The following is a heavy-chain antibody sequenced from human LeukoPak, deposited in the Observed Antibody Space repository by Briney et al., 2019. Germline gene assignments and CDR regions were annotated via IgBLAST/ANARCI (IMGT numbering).Heavy chain of an antibody. J-gene: IGHJ1*01. D-gene: IGHD6-19*01. CDR3: ARLVAVAGTGGYFHH. CDR2: IYPGDSDT. V-gene: IGHV5-51*01. Sequence: GESLKISCKGSGYSFTSYWIGWVRQMPGKGLEWMGIIYPGDSDTRYSPSFQGQVTISADKSISTAYLQWSSLKASDTAMYYCARLVAVAGTGGYFHHWGQGTLVTVSS. CDR1: GYSFTSYW.